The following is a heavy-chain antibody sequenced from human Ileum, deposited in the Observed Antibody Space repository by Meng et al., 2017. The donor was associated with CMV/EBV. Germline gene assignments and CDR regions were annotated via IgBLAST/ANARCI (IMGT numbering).Heavy chain of an antibody. J-gene: IGHJ4*02. CDR2: MYYSGSA. Sequence: SETLSLTCAVSGASISTVYGNVNWWSWGRQSPGKGLEWIGEMYYSGSANYNPSLKSRVSMLLVKSRNHFSLQLTSVTAADTAVYYCAKGGLAGYFATWGQGTLVTVSS. V-gene: IGHV4-4*02. CDR3: AKGGLAGYFAT. CDR1: GASISTVYGNVNW. D-gene: IGHD2-15*01.